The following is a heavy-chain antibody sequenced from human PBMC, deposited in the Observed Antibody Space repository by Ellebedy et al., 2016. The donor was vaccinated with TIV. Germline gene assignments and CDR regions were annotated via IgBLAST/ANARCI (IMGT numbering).Heavy chain of an antibody. Sequence: SETLSLXXAVSGGSISSGGYSWSWIRQPPGKGLEWIGYVYHSGSTYYNPSLKSRVTISVDRSKNQFSLKLSSVTAADTAVYYCARNLYSSSDYYYYYYMDVWGKGTTVTVSS. V-gene: IGHV4-30-2*01. J-gene: IGHJ6*03. CDR3: ARNLYSSSDYYYYYYMDV. CDR1: GGSISSGGYS. D-gene: IGHD6-6*01. CDR2: VYHSGST.